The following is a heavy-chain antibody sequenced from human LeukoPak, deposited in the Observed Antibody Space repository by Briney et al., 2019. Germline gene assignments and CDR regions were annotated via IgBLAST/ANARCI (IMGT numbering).Heavy chain of an antibody. CDR1: GFTFSSYS. CDR2: ISSSSSYI. D-gene: IGHD2-15*01. CDR3: ARVGCSGGSCYSAPYYYYGMDV. J-gene: IGHJ6*02. Sequence: PGGSLRLSCAASGFTFSSYSMNWVRQAPGKGLEWVSSISSSSSYIYYADSVKGRFTISRDNAKNSLYLQMNSLRAEDTAVYYCARVGCSGGSCYSAPYYYYGMDVWGQGTTVTVSS. V-gene: IGHV3-21*01.